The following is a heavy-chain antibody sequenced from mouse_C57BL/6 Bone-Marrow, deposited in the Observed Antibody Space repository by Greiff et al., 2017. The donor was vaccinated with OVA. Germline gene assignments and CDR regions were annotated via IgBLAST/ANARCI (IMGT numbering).Heavy chain of an antibody. CDR3: ARGDWDYFDY. D-gene: IGHD4-1*01. CDR2: FYPGSGNT. CDR1: GYTFTDYY. V-gene: IGHV1-84*01. Sequence: VQLQQSGPELVKPGASVKISCKASGYTFTDYYINWVKQRPGQGLEWIGWFYPGSGNTKYNEKFKGKATLTVDTSSSTAYMQLSSLTSEDSAVYFCARGDWDYFDYWGQGTTLTVSS. J-gene: IGHJ2*01.